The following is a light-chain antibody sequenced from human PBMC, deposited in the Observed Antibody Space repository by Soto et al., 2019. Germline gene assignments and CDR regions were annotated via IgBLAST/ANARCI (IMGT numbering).Light chain of an antibody. J-gene: IGKJ1*01. V-gene: IGKV2-28*01. Sequence: VMTQSPLSLPVSPGEPTSISCRYIQRPLHSHGHNYMDWDLQRPRQSPQLPIYLGSNRASGVPDRFSSSGSGTDFTLKSSRVEAEDGGVYCCLQALQTPPTFGQGTKVEIK. CDR2: LGS. CDR1: QRPLHSHGHNY. CDR3: LQALQTPPT.